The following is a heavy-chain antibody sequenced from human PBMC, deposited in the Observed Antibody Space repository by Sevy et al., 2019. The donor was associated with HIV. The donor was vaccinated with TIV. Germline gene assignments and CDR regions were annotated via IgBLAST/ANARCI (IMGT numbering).Heavy chain of an antibody. V-gene: IGHV4-59*08. Sequence: SENLSLTCTVSGGSITSLYWNWIRQPPGKGLEWIANICYNGHINYNPSLKSRVTLSLDTSKNQFTLRLSSVTAADTAMYYCAGENAWGRGYSWGQGTLVTVSS. CDR3: AGENAWGRGYS. CDR2: ICYNGHI. J-gene: IGHJ4*02. D-gene: IGHD1-26*01. CDR1: GGSITSLY.